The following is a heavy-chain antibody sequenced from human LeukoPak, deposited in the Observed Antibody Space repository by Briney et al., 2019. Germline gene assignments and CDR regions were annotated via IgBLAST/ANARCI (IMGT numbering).Heavy chain of an antibody. J-gene: IGHJ4*02. Sequence: PGGSLRLSCAASGFTFSSYAMSWVRQAPGKGLEWVSAISGSGGSTYYADSVKGRFIISRDNAKNSLYLQMNSLRAEDTALYYCAKDRGSFRWGSSAFDYWGQGTLVTVSS. CDR1: GFTFSSYA. CDR3: AKDRGSFRWGSSAFDY. CDR2: ISGSGGST. D-gene: IGHD3-16*01. V-gene: IGHV3-23*01.